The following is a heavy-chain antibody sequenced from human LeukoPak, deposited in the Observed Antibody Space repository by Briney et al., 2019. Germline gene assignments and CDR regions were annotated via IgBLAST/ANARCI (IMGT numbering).Heavy chain of an antibody. CDR1: GFSFSSYA. D-gene: IGHD4-17*01. Sequence: PGGSLRLSCAASGFSFSSYAMSWVRQAPGKGLEWVSATSGSGGSTYYADSVKGRFTISRDNSKNTLYLQMNSLRAEDTAVYYCAKATVTTGGVDYWGQGTLVTVSS. CDR3: AKATVTTGGVDY. J-gene: IGHJ4*02. V-gene: IGHV3-23*01. CDR2: TSGSGGST.